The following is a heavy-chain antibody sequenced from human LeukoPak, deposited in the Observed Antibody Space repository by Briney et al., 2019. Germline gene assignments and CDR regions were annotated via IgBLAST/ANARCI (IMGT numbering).Heavy chain of an antibody. CDR3: ARALAPLAYSSGWYNWFDP. D-gene: IGHD6-19*01. Sequence: SVKVSCTASGGTFSSYAISWVRQAPGQGLEWMGGIIPIFGTANYAQKFQGRVTITADESTSTAYMELSSLRSEDTAVYYCARALAPLAYSSGWYNWFDPWGQGTLVTVSS. J-gene: IGHJ5*02. V-gene: IGHV1-69*13. CDR1: GGTFSSYA. CDR2: IIPIFGTA.